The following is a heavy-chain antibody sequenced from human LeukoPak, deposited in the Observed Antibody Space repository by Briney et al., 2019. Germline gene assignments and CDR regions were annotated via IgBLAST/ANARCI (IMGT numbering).Heavy chain of an antibody. J-gene: IGHJ6*03. Sequence: ASVKVSCKASGYTFTGYYMHWVRQAPGQGLEWMGWINPNSGGTNYAQKFQGRVTMTRDTSISTAYMELSRLRSDDTAVYYCARGPYYDFWSAPYRGGYYYYYMDVWGKGTTVTVSS. D-gene: IGHD3-3*01. CDR3: ARGPYYDFWSAPYRGGYYYYYMDV. CDR2: INPNSGGT. V-gene: IGHV1-2*02. CDR1: GYTFTGYY.